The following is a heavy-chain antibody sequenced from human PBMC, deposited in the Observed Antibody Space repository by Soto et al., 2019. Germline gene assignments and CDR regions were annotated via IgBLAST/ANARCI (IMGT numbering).Heavy chain of an antibody. CDR2: IIPIFGTA. CDR3: ARARVVTGSLYYYYYGMDV. D-gene: IGHD2-15*01. Sequence: SVKVSCKACGGTFSSYAISWVRQAPGQGLEWMGGIIPIFGTANYAQKFQGRVTITADESTSTAYMELSSLRSEDTAVYYCARARVVTGSLYYYYYGMDVWGQGTTVTVS. J-gene: IGHJ6*02. V-gene: IGHV1-69*13. CDR1: GGTFSSYA.